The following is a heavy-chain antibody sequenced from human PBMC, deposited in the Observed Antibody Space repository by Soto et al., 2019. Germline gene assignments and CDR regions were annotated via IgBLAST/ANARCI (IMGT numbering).Heavy chain of an antibody. CDR2: IYSSGIA. CDR3: AREGSNNRPDAFDI. V-gene: IGHV3-53*01. Sequence: TGGSLRLSCAASGFTVTTTYMSWVRQAPGKGLEWVSLIYSSGIAYYADSVKGRFTISRDNSKSTFSLQMNSLRAEDTAVYYCAREGSNNRPDAFDIWGQGTMVTVSS. D-gene: IGHD2-15*01. CDR1: GFTVTTTY. J-gene: IGHJ3*02.